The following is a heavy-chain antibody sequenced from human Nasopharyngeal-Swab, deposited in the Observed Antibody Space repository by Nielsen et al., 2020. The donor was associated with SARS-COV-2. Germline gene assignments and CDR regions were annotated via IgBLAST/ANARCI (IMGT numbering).Heavy chain of an antibody. CDR2: ISYDGSNK. Sequence: VRQAPGKGLEWVAVISYDGSNKYYADSVKGRFTISRDNSKNTLYLQMNSLRAEDTAGYYCARGPGDGMDVWGQGTTVTVSS. V-gene: IGHV3-30-3*01. CDR3: ARGPGDGMDV. J-gene: IGHJ6*02. D-gene: IGHD3-10*01.